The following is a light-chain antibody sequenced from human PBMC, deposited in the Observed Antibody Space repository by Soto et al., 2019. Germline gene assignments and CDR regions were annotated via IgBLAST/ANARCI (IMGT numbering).Light chain of an antibody. V-gene: IGKV1-16*02. CDR1: QEISNH. CDR2: DAS. CDR3: QQYHNYPVT. J-gene: IGKJ4*01. Sequence: DIQMTQSPSSLSASVGDRVTITCRASQEISNHLAWFQQKPGKPPKSLIYDASSLQSGVPSQFSGSGSWTYFTLTISSLQPEDFAAYYCQQYHNYPVTFGGGTKVEIK.